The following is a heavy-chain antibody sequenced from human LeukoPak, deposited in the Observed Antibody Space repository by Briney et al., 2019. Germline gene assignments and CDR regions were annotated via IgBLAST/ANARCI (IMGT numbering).Heavy chain of an antibody. CDR2: IYTSGST. CDR1: GGSISSGSYY. J-gene: IGHJ6*03. CDR3: ARSESESYWVYYYYMDV. Sequence: PSETLSLTCAVAGGSISSGSYYWSWIRQPAGKGLECIGRIYTSGSTNYNPSLKSRVTISVDTSKNQFSLRLSSVTAADTAVYYCARSESESYWVYYYYMDVWGKGTTVTVSS. V-gene: IGHV4-61*02. D-gene: IGHD1-26*01.